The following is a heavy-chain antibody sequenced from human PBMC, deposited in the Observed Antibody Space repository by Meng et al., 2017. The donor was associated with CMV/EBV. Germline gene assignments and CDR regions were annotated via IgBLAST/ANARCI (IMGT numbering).Heavy chain of an antibody. CDR3: ARAPTVRYYFDH. D-gene: IGHD4-11*01. CDR1: GFRIPDYA. CDR2: ISASGYYI. J-gene: IGHJ4*02. Sequence: FAASGFRIPDYAVDWVRQAPGKGFEWVSVISASGYYIFYAESVKGRFTIGRDISKNTVYLQANSLRAEDTAVYFCARAPTVRYYFDHWGQGSLVTVSS. V-gene: IGHV3-23*01.